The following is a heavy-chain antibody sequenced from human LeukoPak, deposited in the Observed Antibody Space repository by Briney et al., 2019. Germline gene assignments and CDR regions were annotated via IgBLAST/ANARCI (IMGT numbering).Heavy chain of an antibody. CDR3: TSQGWVSGSYRNY. D-gene: IGHD1-26*01. J-gene: IGHJ4*02. CDR2: IRSKANSYAT. V-gene: IGHV3-73*01. Sequence: GGSLRLSCAASGFTFSGSAMHWVRQASGKGLEWVGRIRSKANSYATAYAASVKGRFTISRDDSKNTAYLQMNSLKTEDTAVYYCTSQGWVSGSYRNYWGQGTLVTVSS. CDR1: GFTFSGSA.